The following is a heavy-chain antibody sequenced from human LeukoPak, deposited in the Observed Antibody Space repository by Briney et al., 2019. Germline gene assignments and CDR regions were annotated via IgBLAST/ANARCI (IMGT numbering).Heavy chain of an antibody. CDR3: VREAITADGDDAFDT. Sequence: GGSLRLSCAASGFIFSAHYMTWVRQAPGKGLEWVANIRQDGRDKYYVDSVRGRFTISRDSAKNSLYLQMNSLRVEDTAVYYCVREAITADGDDAFDTWGQGTMVTVSS. D-gene: IGHD6-13*01. V-gene: IGHV3-7*01. CDR2: IRQDGRDK. CDR1: GFIFSAHY. J-gene: IGHJ3*02.